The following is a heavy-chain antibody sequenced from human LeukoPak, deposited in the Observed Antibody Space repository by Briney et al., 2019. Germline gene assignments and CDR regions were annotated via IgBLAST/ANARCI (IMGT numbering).Heavy chain of an antibody. D-gene: IGHD3-3*01. CDR1: GVSISSDAYY. Sequence: PAETLSLTCAVSGVSISSDAYYWSCIRQHPGPGREWIGYIYYSGSTYYNPSLKSRVTISVDTSKNQFSLKLSSVTAADTAVYYCASTGVVTYFDYWGQGTLVTVSS. CDR3: ASTGVVTYFDY. J-gene: IGHJ4*02. V-gene: IGHV4-31*11. CDR2: IYYSGST.